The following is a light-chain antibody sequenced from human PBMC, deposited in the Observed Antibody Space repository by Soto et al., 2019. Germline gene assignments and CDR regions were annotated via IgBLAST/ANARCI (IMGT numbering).Light chain of an antibody. Sequence: QSVLTQPPSVSGAPGQRVTISCTGSSSNIGTGYDVHWYQQVPGAAPKLLIYGNRNRPSGVPDRFSGSKSGTSASLAITGLQAEYEAEYYCQSYDSSLSGFVVFGGGTKVTVL. J-gene: IGLJ2*01. CDR1: SSNIGTGYD. CDR2: GNR. V-gene: IGLV1-40*01. CDR3: QSYDSSLSGFVV.